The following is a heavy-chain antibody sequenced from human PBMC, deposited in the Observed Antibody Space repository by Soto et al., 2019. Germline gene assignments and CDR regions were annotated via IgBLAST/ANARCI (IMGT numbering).Heavy chain of an antibody. CDR3: ARLLLYCSGGSCYSYIHAFDI. V-gene: IGHV3-66*04. CDR2: IYSGGST. D-gene: IGHD2-15*01. J-gene: IGHJ3*02. CDR1: GFTVSSNY. Sequence: EVQLVESGGGLVQPGGSLRLSCAASGFTVSSNYMSWVRQAPGKGLEWVSVIYSGGSTYYADSVKGRFIISRDNSKNTLYLQMNSLRAEDTAVYYCARLLLYCSGGSCYSYIHAFDIWGQGTMVTVSS.